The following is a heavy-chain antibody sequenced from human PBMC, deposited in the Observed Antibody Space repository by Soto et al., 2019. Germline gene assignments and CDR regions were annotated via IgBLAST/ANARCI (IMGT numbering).Heavy chain of an antibody. CDR1: GFTFTSYG. V-gene: IGHV3-23*01. CDR3: AKGVPGIAVAGTGYFQH. Sequence: PGGSLRLSCAASGFTFTSYGMSWVRQAPGKGLEWVSTISGSGGTTYYADSVKGRFTISRDNSKNTLYLQMNSLRAEDTAVYYCAKGVPGIAVAGTGYFQHWGQGTLVTVSS. D-gene: IGHD6-19*01. J-gene: IGHJ1*01. CDR2: ISGSGGTT.